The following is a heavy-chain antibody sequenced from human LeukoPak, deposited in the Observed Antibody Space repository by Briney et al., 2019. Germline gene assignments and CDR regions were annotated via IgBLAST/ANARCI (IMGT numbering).Heavy chain of an antibody. Sequence: LRLSCAASGFTFSSYGMHWVRQPPGKGLEWIGNIYYSGSTYYNASLQSRVTISIDTSKNQFSLRLNSVTAADTAMYFCVKSGGYGLIDYWGQGTLVTVSS. V-gene: IGHV4-59*04. CDR2: IYYSGST. J-gene: IGHJ4*02. CDR1: GFTFSSYG. CDR3: VKSGGYGLIDY. D-gene: IGHD1-26*01.